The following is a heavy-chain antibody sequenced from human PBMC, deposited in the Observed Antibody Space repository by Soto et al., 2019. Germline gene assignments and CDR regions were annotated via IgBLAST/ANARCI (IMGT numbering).Heavy chain of an antibody. Sequence: QMHLVESGGGLVKPGGSLRLSCEASGFTFSNHYMAWIRQAPGKGLEWVSYISTSGTSTFYADSVKGRFTISRDNAKDSLFLQMNSLRVDDTAVYFRARDGVLFRAGFDSWGQGTLVTVAS. CDR1: GFTFSNHY. D-gene: IGHD3-3*01. V-gene: IGHV3-11*01. J-gene: IGHJ4*02. CDR3: ARDGVLFRAGFDS. CDR2: ISTSGTST.